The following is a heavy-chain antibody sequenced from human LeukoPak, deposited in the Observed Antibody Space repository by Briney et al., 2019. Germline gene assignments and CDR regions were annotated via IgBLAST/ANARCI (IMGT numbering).Heavy chain of an antibody. V-gene: IGHV4-34*01. D-gene: IGHD6-13*01. CDR3: ARGQGHSRRRPWGYYYYYYMDV. J-gene: IGHJ6*03. CDR2: INHSGST. Sequence: PSETLSLTCAVYGGSFSGYYWSWIRQPPGKGLEWIGEINHSGSTNYNPSLKSRVTISVDTSKNQFSLKLSSVTAADTAVYYCARGQGHSRRRPWGYYYYYYMDVWGKGTTVTVSS. CDR1: GGSFSGYY.